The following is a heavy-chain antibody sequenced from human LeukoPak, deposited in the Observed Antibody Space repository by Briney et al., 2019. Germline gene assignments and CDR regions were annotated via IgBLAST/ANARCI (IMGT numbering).Heavy chain of an antibody. CDR2: ISGSGGST. D-gene: IGHD6-25*01. Sequence: PSETLSLTCTVSGGSISSYYWSWIRQPPGKGLEWVSAISGSGGSTYYADSVKGRFTISRDNSKNTLYLQMNSLRAEDTAVYYCAKGIAAAGHNWFDPWGQGTLVTVSS. J-gene: IGHJ5*02. CDR3: AKGIAAAGHNWFDP. V-gene: IGHV3-23*01. CDR1: GGSISSYY.